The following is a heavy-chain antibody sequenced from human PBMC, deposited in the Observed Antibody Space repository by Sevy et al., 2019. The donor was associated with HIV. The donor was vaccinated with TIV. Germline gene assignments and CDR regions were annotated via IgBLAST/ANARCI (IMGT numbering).Heavy chain of an antibody. V-gene: IGHV3-48*02. CDR3: AIDPRDGGDY. CDR2: ISTGSTTI. J-gene: IGHJ4*02. Sequence: GGSLRLSCAASGFIFSSYSMNWVRLAPGKGLEWISYISTGSTTIDYADSVKGRFTVSRDNARSSLFLQMNSLRDEDTAAYYCAIDPRDGGDYWGQGTLVTVSS. D-gene: IGHD3-16*01. CDR1: GFIFSSYS.